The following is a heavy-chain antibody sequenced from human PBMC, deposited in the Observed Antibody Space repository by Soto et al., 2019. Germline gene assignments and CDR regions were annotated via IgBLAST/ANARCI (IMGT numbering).Heavy chain of an antibody. D-gene: IGHD3-22*01. CDR3: ARQRGYYDSSGLDY. J-gene: IGHJ4*02. Sequence: QVQLVESGGGLGKPGGSLRLSCAASGFTFSDYYMTWIRQAPGKGLEWVLYISGCGGSTIYYAASVKGRFTISRDNAKNSLYMQVNSLRAEDTAVYYCARQRGYYDSSGLDYWGQGTLVTVPS. CDR1: GFTFSDYY. V-gene: IGHV3-11*01. CDR2: ISGCGGSTI.